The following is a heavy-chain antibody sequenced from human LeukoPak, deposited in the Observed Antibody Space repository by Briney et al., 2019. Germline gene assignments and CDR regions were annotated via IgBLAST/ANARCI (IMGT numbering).Heavy chain of an antibody. CDR2: MNPNSGNT. CDR1: GYTFTSYG. J-gene: IGHJ6*03. V-gene: IGHV1-8*01. Sequence: ASVKVSCKASGYTFTSYGINWVRQATGQGLEWMGWMNPNSGNTGYAQKFQGRVTMTRNTSISTAYMELSSLRSEDTAVYYCARGSDSSSWYPISRSSYYYYYYMDVWGKGTTVTVSS. D-gene: IGHD6-13*01. CDR3: ARGSDSSSWYPISRSSYYYYYYMDV.